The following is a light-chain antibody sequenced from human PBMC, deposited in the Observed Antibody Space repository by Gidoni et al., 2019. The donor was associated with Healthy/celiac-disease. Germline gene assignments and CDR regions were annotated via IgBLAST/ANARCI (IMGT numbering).Light chain of an antibody. CDR1: SSNIGSNY. CDR3: AAWDDSLSGLWV. J-gene: IGLJ3*02. CDR2: RNN. V-gene: IGLV1-47*01. Sequence: QSVLTQPPSASGTPVQRVTISCSGSSSNIGSNYLYWYQQLPGTAPKLLIYRNNQRPSGVPDRFSGSKSGTSASLAISGLRSEDEADYYCAAWDDSLSGLWVFGGGTKLTVL.